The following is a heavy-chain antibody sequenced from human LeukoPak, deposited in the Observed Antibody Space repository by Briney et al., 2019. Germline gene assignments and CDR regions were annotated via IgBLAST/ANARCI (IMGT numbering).Heavy chain of an antibody. V-gene: IGHV4-34*01. J-gene: IGHJ4*02. D-gene: IGHD1-14*01. Sequence: SETLSLTCAVYGGSFSGYYWSWIRQPPGKGLEWIGEINHSGSTNYNPSLKSRVAISVDTSKNQFSLKLSSVTAADTAVYYCARRTPSGTDYWGQGTLVTVSS. CDR3: ARRTPSGTDY. CDR1: GGSFSGYY. CDR2: INHSGST.